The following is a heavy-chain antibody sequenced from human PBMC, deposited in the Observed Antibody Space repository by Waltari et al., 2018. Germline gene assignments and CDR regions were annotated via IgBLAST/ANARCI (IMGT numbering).Heavy chain of an antibody. D-gene: IGHD6-13*01. CDR3: AKDRDSSSWGFDY. J-gene: IGHJ4*02. CDR2: IWYDGSNK. V-gene: IGHV3-33*06. Sequence: QVQLVESGGGVVQPGRSLRLSCAASGFTFSSYGMPWVRQAPGKGLEWVAVIWYDGSNKYYADSVKGRFTISRDNSKNTLYLQMNSLRAEDTAVYYCAKDRDSSSWGFDYWGQGTLVTVSS. CDR1: GFTFSSYG.